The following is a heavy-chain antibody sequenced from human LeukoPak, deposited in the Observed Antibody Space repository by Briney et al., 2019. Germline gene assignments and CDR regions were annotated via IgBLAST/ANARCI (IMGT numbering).Heavy chain of an antibody. V-gene: IGHV3-7*01. CDR2: INPDGSEE. J-gene: IGHJ3*02. CDR3: ARDPYIKAFDI. D-gene: IGHD1-14*01. Sequence: GGSLRLSCAAAGFTFRSYWMTWLRQAPGKELELVAHINPDGSEESYADSVKGRFTISRDNAKNSLHLQMNNLRVEDTAVYYCARDPYIKAFDIWGQGTMVTVSS. CDR1: GFTFRSYW.